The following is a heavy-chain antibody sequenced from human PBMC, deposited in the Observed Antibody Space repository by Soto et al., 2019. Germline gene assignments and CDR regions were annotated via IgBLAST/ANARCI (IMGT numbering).Heavy chain of an antibody. CDR2: INPNSGGT. CDR3: ARGSGYYYGSGSYSYPGY. Sequence: ASVKVSCKASGYTYTGYYMHWVRQAPGQGLEWMGWINPNSGGTNYAQKFQGRVTMTRDTSISTAYMELSRLRSDDTAVYYGARGSGYYYGSGSYSYPGYWGQGTLVTVPS. CDR1: GYTYTGYY. J-gene: IGHJ4*02. V-gene: IGHV1-2*02. D-gene: IGHD3-10*01.